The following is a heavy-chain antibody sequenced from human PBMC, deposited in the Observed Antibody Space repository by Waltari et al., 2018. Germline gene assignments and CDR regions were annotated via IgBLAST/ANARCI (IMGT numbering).Heavy chain of an antibody. J-gene: IGHJ4*01. CDR1: GVTFSSYG. CDR2: IGYDENDK. Sequence: VQMLAAGGGVVLQGWSLRIVGAVCGVTFSSYGMHWVRQAPGKGLEWVAFIGYDENDKYYGGSVKGRFTISRDNSKNMLYVGMNSLRPEDTGLYYCASYTGSPSRPGPPSLWGHGALVIVSS. D-gene: IGHD1-26*01. V-gene: IGHV3-30*02. CDR3: ASYTGSPSRPGPPSL.